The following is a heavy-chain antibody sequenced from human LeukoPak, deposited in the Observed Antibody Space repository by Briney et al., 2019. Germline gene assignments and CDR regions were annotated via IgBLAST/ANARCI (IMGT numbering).Heavy chain of an antibody. CDR1: GGSISSYY. J-gene: IGHJ6*02. V-gene: IGHV4-59*01. CDR3: ARVGSSSSLLYYYGMDV. Sequence: SETLSLTCTVSGGSISSYYWSWIRQPPGKGLEWIGYIYYSGSTNYNPSLKSRVTISVDTSKNQFSLKLSSVTAADTGVYYCARVGSSSSLLYYYGMDVWGQGTTVTVSS. CDR2: IYYSGST. D-gene: IGHD6-6*01.